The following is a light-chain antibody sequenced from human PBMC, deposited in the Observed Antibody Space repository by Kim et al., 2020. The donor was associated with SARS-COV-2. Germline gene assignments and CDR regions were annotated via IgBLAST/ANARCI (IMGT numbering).Light chain of an antibody. J-gene: IGKJ1*01. CDR1: QSVSSCY. CDR2: GAS. V-gene: IGKV3-20*01. CDR3: QQYGSSPWR. Sequence: SPGERSTLSCRARQSVSSCYVAWDQQKPGQGPRRLTYGASSRATGIPDRFSGSGSGTDFTLTMSRLEPEDFAVYYCQQYGSSPWRFGQGTKVDIK.